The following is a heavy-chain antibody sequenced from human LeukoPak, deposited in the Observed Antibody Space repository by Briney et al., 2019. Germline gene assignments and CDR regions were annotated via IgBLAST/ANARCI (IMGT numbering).Heavy chain of an antibody. CDR2: ISGSGGNT. D-gene: IGHD3-10*01. CDR1: GFTFSRNG. CDR3: AKDRRAGSYDY. Sequence: GGSLRLSCAASGFTFSRNGMTWVRQAPGKGLEWVSAISGSGGNTYYADSVKGRFTISRDNSKNTLYLQMNSLRAEDTAVYCCAKDRRAGSYDYWGQGTLVTVSS. J-gene: IGHJ4*02. V-gene: IGHV3-23*01.